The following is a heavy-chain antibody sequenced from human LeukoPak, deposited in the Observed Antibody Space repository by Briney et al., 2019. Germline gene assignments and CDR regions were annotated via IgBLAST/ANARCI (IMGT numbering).Heavy chain of an antibody. J-gene: IGHJ4*02. CDR3: AKGRIVGALIN. D-gene: IGHD1-26*01. Sequence: GGSLRLSCAASGFTFDDYAMHWVRQAPGKGLEWVSGISWNSGSIGYADSVKGRFTISRDNAKNSLYLQMSSLRAEDTALYYCAKGRIVGALINWGQGTLVTVSS. CDR1: GFTFDDYA. CDR2: ISWNSGSI. V-gene: IGHV3-9*01.